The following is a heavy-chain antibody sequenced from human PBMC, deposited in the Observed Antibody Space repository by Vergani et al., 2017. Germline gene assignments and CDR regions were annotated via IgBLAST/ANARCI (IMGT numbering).Heavy chain of an antibody. Sequence: QVQLVESGGGVVQPGRSLRLSCAASGFRFSSYGMNWVRQAPGKGLEWVAVIWYDVSNKYDADSVKGRFTIARVNSQNTVNLQMNSLRVDDTAVYYCAKDLGGCKSISCSCYMDVWGKGTTVTV. CDR3: AKDLGGCKSISCSCYMDV. D-gene: IGHD2/OR15-2a*01. J-gene: IGHJ6*03. V-gene: IGHV3-33*06. CDR2: IWYDVSNK. CDR1: GFRFSSYG.